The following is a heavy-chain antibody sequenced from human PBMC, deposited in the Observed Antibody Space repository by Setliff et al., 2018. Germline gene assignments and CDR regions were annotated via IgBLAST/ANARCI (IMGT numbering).Heavy chain of an antibody. D-gene: IGHD1-26*01. J-gene: IGHJ2*01. CDR1: GFTFSSYS. Sequence: LRLSCAASGFTFSSYSMNWVRQAPGKGLEWVSSISSSSSYIYYADSVKGRFTISRDNAKNSLYLQMNSLRAEDTAVYYCARDPPWELGYFDLWGRGTLVTVSS. CDR2: ISSSSSYI. V-gene: IGHV3-21*01. CDR3: ARDPPWELGYFDL.